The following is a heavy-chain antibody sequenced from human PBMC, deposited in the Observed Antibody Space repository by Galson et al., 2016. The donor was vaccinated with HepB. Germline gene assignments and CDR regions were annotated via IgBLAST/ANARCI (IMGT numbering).Heavy chain of an antibody. J-gene: IGHJ4*02. D-gene: IGHD6-13*01. Sequence: SLRLSCAASGFTFDNYAMHWVRQAPGRGLEWVSGISWNSGSIVYAASVKGRFTISRDNAKNSLYLQMNSLRAEDTAVYYCARRDSSSWYVVDDYWGQGTLVTVSS. V-gene: IGHV3-9*01. CDR1: GFTFDNYA. CDR3: ARRDSSSWYVVDDY. CDR2: ISWNSGSI.